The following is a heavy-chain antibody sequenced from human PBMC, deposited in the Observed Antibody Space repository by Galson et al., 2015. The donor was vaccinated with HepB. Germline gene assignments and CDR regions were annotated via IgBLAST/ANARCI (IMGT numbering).Heavy chain of an antibody. CDR2: ISYDGSNK. V-gene: IGHV3-30*18. Sequence: SLRLSCAASGFTFSSYGMHWVRQAPGEGLEWVAVISYDGSNKYYADSVKGRFTISRDNSKNTLYLQMNSLRAEDTAVYYCAKAPRGIAADYWGQGTLVTVSS. D-gene: IGHD6-13*01. CDR1: GFTFSSYG. CDR3: AKAPRGIAADY. J-gene: IGHJ4*02.